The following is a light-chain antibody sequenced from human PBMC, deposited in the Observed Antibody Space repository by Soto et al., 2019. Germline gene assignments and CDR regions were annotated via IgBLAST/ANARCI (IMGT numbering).Light chain of an antibody. CDR2: EGS. CDR3: CSYAGSSPL. J-gene: IGLJ3*02. V-gene: IGLV2-23*01. Sequence: QSVLTQPASVSGSPGQSITISCTGTSSDVGSYNLVSWYQQHPGKAPKLMIYEGSKRPSGVSNRFSGSKSGNTASLTISGLQAEHEADYYCCSYAGSSPLFGGGTKLTVL. CDR1: SSDVGSYNL.